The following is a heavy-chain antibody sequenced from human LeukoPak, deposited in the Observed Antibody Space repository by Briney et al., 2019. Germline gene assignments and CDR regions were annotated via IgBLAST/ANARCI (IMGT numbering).Heavy chain of an antibody. Sequence: SETLSLTCAVSGGSLSSSNWWSWVRQPPGKGLEWIGEIYHSGSTNYNPSLKSRVTISADKSKNQFSLKLSSVTAADTAVYYCARGYCSSTSCYYYGMDVWGKGTTVTVSS. CDR2: IYHSGST. J-gene: IGHJ6*04. CDR3: ARGYCSSTSCYYYGMDV. V-gene: IGHV4-4*02. D-gene: IGHD2-2*01. CDR1: GGSLSSSNW.